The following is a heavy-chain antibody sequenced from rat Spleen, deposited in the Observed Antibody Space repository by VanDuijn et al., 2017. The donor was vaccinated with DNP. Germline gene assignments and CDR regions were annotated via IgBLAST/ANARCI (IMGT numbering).Heavy chain of an antibody. CDR3: ARHRTIMPYYYAMDA. V-gene: IGHV5S14*01. CDR2: ISTGGGNT. Sequence: EVQLVETGGGLVQPGGSLKLSCVASGFTFSNYWVWWIRQTPTKGLEWVASISTGGGNTYYRDSVKGRFTISRDNAKNTQYLQMDSLRSEDTATYYCARHRTIMPYYYAMDAWGQGASVTVSS. J-gene: IGHJ4*01. D-gene: IGHD1-12*01. CDR1: GFTFSNYW.